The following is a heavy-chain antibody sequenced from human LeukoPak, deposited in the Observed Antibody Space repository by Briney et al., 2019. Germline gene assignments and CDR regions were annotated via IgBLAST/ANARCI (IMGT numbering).Heavy chain of an antibody. CDR3: ARLPTRYYDRNWFDP. D-gene: IGHD3-3*01. V-gene: IGHV4-34*01. J-gene: IGHJ5*02. CDR1: GGSFSGYY. Sequence: SETLSLTCAVYGGSFSGYYWSWIRQPPGKGLEWIGEINHSGSTNYNPSLKSRVTISVDTSKNQFSLKLSSVTAADTAVYYCARLPTRYYDRNWFDPWGQGTLVTVSS. CDR2: INHSGST.